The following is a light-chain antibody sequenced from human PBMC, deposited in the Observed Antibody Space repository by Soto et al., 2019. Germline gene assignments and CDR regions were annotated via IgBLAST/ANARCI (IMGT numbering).Light chain of an antibody. CDR3: QQYDNLPLT. V-gene: IGKV1-33*01. CDR1: QDISNY. CDR2: DAS. J-gene: IGKJ4*01. Sequence: DIPMTPSPSSLSASVGARVTITCQARQDISNYLNWYQQKPGKAPQLLIYDASNLETGVPSRFSGSGSGTDFKFTISSLQPEDIATYYCQQYDNLPLTVGGGTKVEIK.